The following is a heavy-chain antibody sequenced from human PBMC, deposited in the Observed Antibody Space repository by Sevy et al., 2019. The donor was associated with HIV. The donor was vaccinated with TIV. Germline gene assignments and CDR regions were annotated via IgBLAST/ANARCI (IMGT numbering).Heavy chain of an antibody. V-gene: IGHV1-18*01. CDR1: GYTFTSYG. CDR2: ISAYNGNT. J-gene: IGHJ6*02. CDR3: ARDDVGQIIVVVPAAFFQAYYYYGMDV. Sequence: ASVKVSCKASGYTFTSYGISWARQAPGQGLEWMGWISAYNGNTNYAQKLQGRVTMTTDTSTSTAYMELRSLRSDDTAVYYCARDDVGQIIVVVPAAFFQAYYYYGMDVSGQGTPVTVSS. D-gene: IGHD2-2*01.